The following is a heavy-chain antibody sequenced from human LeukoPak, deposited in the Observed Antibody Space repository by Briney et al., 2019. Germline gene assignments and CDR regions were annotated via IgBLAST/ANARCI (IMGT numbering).Heavy chain of an antibody. V-gene: IGHV3-9*01. D-gene: IGHD3-3*01. J-gene: IGHJ4*02. CDR1: GFTFDDYA. CDR3: ARDGGYDFWSGYYQDY. CDR2: ISWNCGSI. Sequence: GGSLSLSCEASGFTFDDYAMHWVRQAPGKGLEWVSGISWNCGSIDYADSVKGRFTISIDNSKNTLYLQMNSLRAEDTAVYYCARDGGYDFWSGYYQDYWGQGTLVNVSS.